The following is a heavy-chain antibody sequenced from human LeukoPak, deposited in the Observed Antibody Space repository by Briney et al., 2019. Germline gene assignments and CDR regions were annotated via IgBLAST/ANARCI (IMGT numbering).Heavy chain of an antibody. V-gene: IGHV4-61*02. CDR1: GGSISSGSYY. D-gene: IGHD6-19*01. Sequence: SETLSLTCTVSGGSISSGSYYWSWIRPPAGKGLEWIGRIYTSGSTNSNLSLKSRVTMSVDTYKNQFSLKLSSVTAADTAVYYCAREGGRKYISGWNFDYWGQGTLVTVSS. CDR2: IYTSGST. J-gene: IGHJ4*02. CDR3: AREGGRKYISGWNFDY.